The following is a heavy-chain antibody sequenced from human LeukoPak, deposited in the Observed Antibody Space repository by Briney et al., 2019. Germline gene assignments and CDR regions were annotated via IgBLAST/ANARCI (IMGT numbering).Heavy chain of an antibody. J-gene: IGHJ4*02. CDR3: ARDSRVPGYSSSWYYFDC. CDR1: GFTFSDYY. V-gene: IGHV3-11*04. Sequence: GGSLRLSCAASGFTFSDYYMSWIRQAPGKGLEWVSYISSSGSTIYYADSVKGRFTISRDNAKNSLYLQMNSLRAEDTAVYYCARDSRVPGYSSSWYYFDCWGQGTLVTVSS. CDR2: ISSSGSTI. D-gene: IGHD6-13*01.